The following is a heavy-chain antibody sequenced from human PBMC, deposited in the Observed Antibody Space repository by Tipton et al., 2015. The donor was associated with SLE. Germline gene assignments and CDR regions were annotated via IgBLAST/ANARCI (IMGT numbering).Heavy chain of an antibody. J-gene: IGHJ4*02. CDR1: GFTFSSYA. Sequence: SLRLSCAASGFTFSSYAMHWVRQAPGKGLEWVAVISYDGSNKYYADSVKGRFTISRDNSKSTLYLQMNSLRVEDTAMYFCAKSLAYSDYWGQGTLVTVSS. D-gene: IGHD2-21*01. CDR3: AKSLAYSDY. V-gene: IGHV3-30*04. CDR2: ISYDGSNK.